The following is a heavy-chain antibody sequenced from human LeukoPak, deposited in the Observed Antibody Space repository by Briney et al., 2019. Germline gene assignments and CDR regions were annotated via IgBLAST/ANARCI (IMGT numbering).Heavy chain of an antibody. D-gene: IGHD4-17*01. J-gene: IGHJ4*02. CDR3: AKGGATVIGY. CDR1: GFTFSSYG. CDR2: IRYDGSNK. V-gene: IGHV3-30*02. Sequence: GGSLRLSCAASGFTFSSYGMHWVRQAPGKGLEWVAFIRYDGSNKYYADSVKGRFTISRDNAKNTLYLQMNSLRAEDTAVYYCAKGGATVIGYWGQGTLVTVSS.